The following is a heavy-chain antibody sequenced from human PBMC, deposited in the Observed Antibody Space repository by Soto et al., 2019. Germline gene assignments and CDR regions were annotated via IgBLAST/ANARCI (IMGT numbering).Heavy chain of an antibody. CDR1: GGSISSYY. V-gene: IGHV4-59*01. J-gene: IGHJ6*03. CDR2: IYYSGST. Sequence: SETLSLTCTVSGGSISSYYWSWIRQPPGKGLEWIGYIYYSGSTNYNPSLKSRVTISVDTSKNQFSLKLSSVTAADTAVYYCARSAGGYDLSHYYYYYMDVWGKGTTVTVSS. CDR3: ARSAGGYDLSHYYYYYMDV. D-gene: IGHD5-12*01.